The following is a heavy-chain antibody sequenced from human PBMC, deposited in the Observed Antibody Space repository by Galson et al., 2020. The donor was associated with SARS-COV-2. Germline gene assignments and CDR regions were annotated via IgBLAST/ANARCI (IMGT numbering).Heavy chain of an antibody. Sequence: GESLKISCVASGFTFSDYGIHWVRQAPGKGLECVAVISSSGNGTYYSESVKGRFTIFRDNSKNTLFLQMSSLRPEDTAVYYCARGMTAFDFWGQGTLVTVSS. V-gene: IGHV3-30*03. CDR2: ISSSGNGT. CDR3: ARGMTAFDF. CDR1: GFTFSDYG. J-gene: IGHJ4*02. D-gene: IGHD3-10*01.